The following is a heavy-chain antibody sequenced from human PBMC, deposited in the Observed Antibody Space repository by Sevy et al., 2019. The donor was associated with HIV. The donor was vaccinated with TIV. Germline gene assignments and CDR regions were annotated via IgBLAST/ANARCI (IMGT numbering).Heavy chain of an antibody. CDR3: AKRGNGWYELDY. CDR2: VSSTRETE. V-gene: IGHV3-23*01. J-gene: IGHJ4*02. D-gene: IGHD6-19*01. CDR1: GFPFSSYA. Sequence: GGSLRLSCAASGFPFSSYAMDWVRQAPGKGLDWVSIVSSTRETEYYADSVKGRFTISRDHSKNTVFLQMNSLRGEDTAVYYCAKRGNGWYELDYWGRGTLVTVSS.